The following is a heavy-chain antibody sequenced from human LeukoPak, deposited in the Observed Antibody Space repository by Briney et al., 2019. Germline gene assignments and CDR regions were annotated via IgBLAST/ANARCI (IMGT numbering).Heavy chain of an antibody. Sequence: KPSETLSLTCTVSGGSISSGDYYWTWIRQPPGKGLEWIGCIYYGGSTYYNPSLKSRLTISVDTSKNLFSLKLSSVTAADTAVFYCARGAGAGRGYTYGYDYWGQGTLVTVSS. CDR2: IYYGGST. CDR1: GGSISSGDYY. V-gene: IGHV4-30-4*01. J-gene: IGHJ4*02. D-gene: IGHD5-18*01. CDR3: ARGAGAGRGYTYGYDY.